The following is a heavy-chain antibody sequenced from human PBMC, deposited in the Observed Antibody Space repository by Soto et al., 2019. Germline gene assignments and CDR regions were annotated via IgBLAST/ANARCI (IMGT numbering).Heavy chain of an antibody. J-gene: IGHJ3*02. CDR3: ARDHRYCSSTSCYSAFDI. Sequence: GGSLRLSCAASGFTFSSYAMHWVRQAPGKGLEWVAVISYDGSNKYYADSVKGRFTISRDNSKNTLYLQMNSLRAEDTAVYYCARDHRYCSSTSCYSAFDIWGQGPMVTVSS. CDR2: ISYDGSNK. D-gene: IGHD2-2*02. CDR1: GFTFSSYA. V-gene: IGHV3-30-3*01.